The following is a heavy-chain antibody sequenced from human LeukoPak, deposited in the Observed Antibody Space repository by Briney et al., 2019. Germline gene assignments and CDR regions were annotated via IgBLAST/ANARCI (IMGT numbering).Heavy chain of an antibody. CDR3: AGGGVGLGVVTPNWLDP. D-gene: IGHD2-8*01. CDR2: ISAYNGNT. CDR1: GYTFTNYG. V-gene: IGHV1-18*01. J-gene: IGHJ5*02. Sequence: ASVKVSCKASGYTFTNYGITWVRQAPGQGLEWMGWISAYNGNTNYVQKLQGRVTMTTDTSASTAYMELRSLRSDDTAVYYCAGGGVGLGVVTPNWLDPWGQGTLVTVSS.